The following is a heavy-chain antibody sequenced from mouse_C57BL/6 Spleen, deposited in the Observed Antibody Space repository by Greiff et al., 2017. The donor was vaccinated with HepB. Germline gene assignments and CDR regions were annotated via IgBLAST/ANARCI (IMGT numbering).Heavy chain of an antibody. CDR1: GFTFSDYG. CDR3: ASPITTVWGAMDY. J-gene: IGHJ4*01. Sequence: EVQGVESGGGLVKPGGSLKLSCAASGFTFSDYGMHWVRQAPEKGLEWVAYISSGSSTIYYADTVKGRFTISRDNAKNTLFLQMTSLRSEDTAMYYCASPITTVWGAMDYWGQGTSVTVSS. V-gene: IGHV5-17*01. CDR2: ISSGSSTI. D-gene: IGHD1-1*01.